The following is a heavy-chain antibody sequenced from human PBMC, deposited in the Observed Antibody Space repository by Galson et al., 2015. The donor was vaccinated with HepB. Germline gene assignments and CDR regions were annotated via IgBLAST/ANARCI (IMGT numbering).Heavy chain of an antibody. V-gene: IGHV6-1*01. Sequence: CAISGYRVSSTIAAWNWIRQSPSRGLEWLGRTYYRSKWYNDYAVSVKSRITINPDTSKNQFSLQLNSVTPEDTAVYYCAREVAAAGRGYYMDVGGKGNPGHRLL. D-gene: IGHD6-13*01. CDR3: AREVAAAGRGYYMDV. CDR1: GYRVSSTIAA. J-gene: IGHJ6*03. CDR2: TYYRSKWYN.